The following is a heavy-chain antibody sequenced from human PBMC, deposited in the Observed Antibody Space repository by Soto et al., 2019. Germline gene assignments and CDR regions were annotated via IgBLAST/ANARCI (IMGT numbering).Heavy chain of an antibody. V-gene: IGHV3-30*18. Sequence: PGGSLRLSCAAAGFTFSSYGMHWVRQAPGKGLEWVAVISYDGSNKYYADSVKGRFTISRDNSKNTLYLQMNSLRAEDTAVYYCAKDRKPYILTGYPDYWGQGTLVTVSS. J-gene: IGHJ4*02. D-gene: IGHD3-9*01. CDR1: GFTFSSYG. CDR2: ISYDGSNK. CDR3: AKDRKPYILTGYPDY.